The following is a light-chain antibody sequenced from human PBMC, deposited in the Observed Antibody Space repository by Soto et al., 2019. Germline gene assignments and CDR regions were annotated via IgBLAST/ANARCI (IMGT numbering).Light chain of an antibody. CDR1: HSVRSD. Sequence: EIVMNQSPSTLSVSPGERATLSCRASHSVRSDLAWYQQKPGQSPRLLIFDASTRATGIPARFSGSGSGTEFTLTISNLQSEDFAVYYCHQYNKWPPITFGQGTRLEIK. V-gene: IGKV3-15*01. J-gene: IGKJ5*01. CDR3: HQYNKWPPIT. CDR2: DAS.